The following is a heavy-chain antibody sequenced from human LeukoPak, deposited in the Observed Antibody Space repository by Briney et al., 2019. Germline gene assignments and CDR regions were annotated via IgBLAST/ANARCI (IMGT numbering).Heavy chain of an antibody. CDR1: GGTFSSYA. V-gene: IGHV1-69*04. D-gene: IGHD4-17*01. Sequence: GASVKVSCKASGGTFSSYAISWVRQAPGQGLEWMGRIIPILGIANYAQKFQGRVTITADKSTSTAYMELSSLRSEDRAVYYCASATTVTTLRYYYYGMDVWGQGTTVTVSS. J-gene: IGHJ6*02. CDR3: ASATTVTTLRYYYYGMDV. CDR2: IIPILGIA.